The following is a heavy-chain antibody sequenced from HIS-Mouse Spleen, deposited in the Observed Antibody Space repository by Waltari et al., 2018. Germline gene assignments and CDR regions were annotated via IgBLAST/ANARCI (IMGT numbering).Heavy chain of an antibody. D-gene: IGHD6-13*01. Sequence: QLQLQESGPGLVKPSEILSLTSTVSGGSISRSSYYWGWIRQPPGKGLEWIGSSYYSGSTYYNPSLKSRVTISVDTSKNQFSLKLSSVTAADTAVYYCAREIPYSSSWYDWYFDLWGRGTLVTVSS. V-gene: IGHV4-39*07. CDR3: AREIPYSSSWYDWYFDL. CDR2: SYYSGST. CDR1: GGSISRSSYY. J-gene: IGHJ2*01.